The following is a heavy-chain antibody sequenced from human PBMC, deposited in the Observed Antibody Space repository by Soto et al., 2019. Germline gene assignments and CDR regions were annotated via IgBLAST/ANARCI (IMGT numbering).Heavy chain of an antibody. D-gene: IGHD3-3*01. CDR3: ARGFRFGVVITQYYFDY. CDR1: GFTVSNKY. CDR2: IYSGGST. V-gene: IGHV3-53*04. Sequence: GGSLRLSCAASGFTVSNKYMSWVRQAPGKGLEWVSVIYSGGSTYYADSVKGRFTISRHNSKNTLYLQMNSLRAEDTAVYYCARGFRFGVVITQYYFDYWGQGTLVTVSS. J-gene: IGHJ4*02.